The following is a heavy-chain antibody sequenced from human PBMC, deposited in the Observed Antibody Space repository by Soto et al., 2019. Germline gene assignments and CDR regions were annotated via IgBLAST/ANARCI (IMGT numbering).Heavy chain of an antibody. D-gene: IGHD2-2*01. V-gene: IGHV3-23*01. CDR3: AKNLGSSTSPTQH. J-gene: IGHJ1*01. CDR1: VLTFNTYA. Sequence: GGSLRLSCAASVLTFNTYAMTWVRQAPGKGLEWVSAISGSGGSTYYADSVKGRFTISRDNSESTLYLQMNSLTADDTAVYYCAKNLGSSTSPTQHWGQGTLVTVSS. CDR2: ISGSGGST.